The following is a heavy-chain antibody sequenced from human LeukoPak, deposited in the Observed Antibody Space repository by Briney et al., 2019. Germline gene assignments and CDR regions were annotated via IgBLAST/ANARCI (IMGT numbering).Heavy chain of an antibody. CDR2: IAGSDGFT. CDR1: GFPFSSYA. V-gene: IGHV3-23*01. J-gene: IGHJ4*02. CDR3: VRSLDY. Sequence: GGSVRLSCAASGFPFSSYAMNWVRQAPGKGLEWVSVIAGSDGFTQYADSVKGRFTISRDNSKNTVYLQMNRLRVEDTALYYCVRSLDYWGQGTLVTVSS.